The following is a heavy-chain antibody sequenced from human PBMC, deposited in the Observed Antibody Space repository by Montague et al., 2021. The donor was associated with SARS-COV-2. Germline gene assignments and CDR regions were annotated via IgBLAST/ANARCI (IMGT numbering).Heavy chain of an antibody. CDR1: GGSISSGGYY. V-gene: IGHV4-31*03. D-gene: IGHD1-26*01. CDR2: IYYSGST. J-gene: IGHJ1*01. CDR3: ARHVSGSLTHFHH. Sequence: TLSLTCTVSGGSISSGGYYWSWIRQHPGKGLEWIGYIYYSGSTYYNPSLKSRVTISVDTSKNQFSLKLSSVTAADTAVYYCARHVSGSLTHFHHWGQGSLVTVSS.